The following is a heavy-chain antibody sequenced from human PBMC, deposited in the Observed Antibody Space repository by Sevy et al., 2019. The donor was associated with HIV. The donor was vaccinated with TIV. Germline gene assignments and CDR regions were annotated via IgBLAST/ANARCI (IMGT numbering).Heavy chain of an antibody. Sequence: GGSLRLSCAGSGFTFSSYWMTWVRQAPGTGLEWVANIKQDGSMKYYVNSVKGRFTISRDNAKNSVYLQMNSLRAEDTAIYYCARSIAAIGPDYWGQGTLVNVSS. CDR3: ARSIAAIGPDY. V-gene: IGHV3-7*01. CDR1: GFTFSSYW. J-gene: IGHJ4*02. D-gene: IGHD6-13*01. CDR2: IKQDGSMK.